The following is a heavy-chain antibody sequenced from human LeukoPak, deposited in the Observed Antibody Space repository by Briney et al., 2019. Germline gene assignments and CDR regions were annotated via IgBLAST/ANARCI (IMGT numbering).Heavy chain of an antibody. CDR1: GGSISSYY. J-gene: IGHJ5*02. D-gene: IGHD6-19*01. CDR2: IYYSGST. Sequence: SETLSLTCTVSGGSISSYYWSWIRQPPGKGLEWIGYIYYSGSTKYNPSLKSRVTISVDTSKNQFSLKLSSVTAADTAVYYCARAGIAVAGTNWFDPWGQGTLVTVSS. V-gene: IGHV4-59*01. CDR3: ARAGIAVAGTNWFDP.